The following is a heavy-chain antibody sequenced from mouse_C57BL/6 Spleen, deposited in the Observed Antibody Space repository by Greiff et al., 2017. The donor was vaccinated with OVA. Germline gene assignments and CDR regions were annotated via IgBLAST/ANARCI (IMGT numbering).Heavy chain of an antibody. CDR2: INPSNGGT. CDR3: AREGVGRSYWYFDV. CDR1: GYTFTSYW. V-gene: IGHV1-53*01. Sequence: QVQLQQPGTELVKPGASVKLSCKASGYTFTSYWMHWVKQRPGQGLEWIGNINPSNGGTNYNEKFKSKATLTVDKSSSTAYMQLSSLTSEDSAVYYGAREGVGRSYWYFDVWGTGTTVTVSS. J-gene: IGHJ1*03. D-gene: IGHD4-1*01.